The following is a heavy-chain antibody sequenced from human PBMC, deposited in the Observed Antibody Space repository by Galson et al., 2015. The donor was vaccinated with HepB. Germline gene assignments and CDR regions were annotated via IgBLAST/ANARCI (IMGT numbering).Heavy chain of an antibody. CDR1: GGTFSSYS. CDR3: ARGFYGSGSYRYYFDY. CDR2: IIPIFGTA. D-gene: IGHD3-10*01. J-gene: IGHJ4*02. Sequence: SVKVSCKASGGTFSSYSITWVRQAPGQGLEWMGGIIPIFGTANYAQKFQGRVTITADESTSTAYMELSSLRSEGTAVYYCARGFYGSGSYRYYFDYWGQGTLVTVSS. V-gene: IGHV1-69*13.